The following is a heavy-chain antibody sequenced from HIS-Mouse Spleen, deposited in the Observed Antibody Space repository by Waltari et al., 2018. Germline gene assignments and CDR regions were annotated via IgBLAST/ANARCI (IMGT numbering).Heavy chain of an antibody. J-gene: IGHJ4*02. CDR3: AKGGLMVYAIGDY. CDR1: GFTFSSYG. V-gene: IGHV3-33*06. CDR2: IWYDGSNK. Sequence: QVQLVESGGGVVQPGRSLRLSCAASGFTFSSYGMHWVRQAPGKGGGWLSVIWYDGSNKYYADSVKGRFTISRDNSKNTLYLQMNSLRAEDTAVYYCAKGGLMVYAIGDYWGQGTLVTVSS. D-gene: IGHD2-8*01.